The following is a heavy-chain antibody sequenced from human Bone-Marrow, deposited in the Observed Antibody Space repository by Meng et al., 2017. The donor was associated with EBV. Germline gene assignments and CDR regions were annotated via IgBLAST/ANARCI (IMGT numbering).Heavy chain of an antibody. Sequence: VQLPQWGAGMLKPSETLSLTCAVYGGSFSGYYWSWIRQPPGKGLEWIGEINHSGSTNYNPSLKSRVTISVDTSKNQFSLKLSSVTAADTAVYYCARVLGTIYYGSGIDYWGQGTLVTVSS. CDR1: GGSFSGYY. V-gene: IGHV4-34*01. J-gene: IGHJ4*02. D-gene: IGHD3-10*01. CDR3: ARVLGTIYYGSGIDY. CDR2: INHSGST.